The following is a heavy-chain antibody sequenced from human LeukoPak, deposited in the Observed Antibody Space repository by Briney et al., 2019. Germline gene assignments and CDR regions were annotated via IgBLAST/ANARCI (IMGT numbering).Heavy chain of an antibody. Sequence: SETLSLTCTASGGSISSSSYYWGWIRQPPGKGLEWIGSIYYSGSTYYNPSLKSRVTISVDTSKKQFSLKLSSVTAADTAVYYCARRGRNRDYGSGSYSKIYQGGWFDPWGQGTQVTVSS. CDR2: IYYSGST. CDR3: ARRGRNRDYGSGSYSKIYQGGWFDP. D-gene: IGHD3-10*01. V-gene: IGHV4-39*07. CDR1: GGSISSSSYY. J-gene: IGHJ5*02.